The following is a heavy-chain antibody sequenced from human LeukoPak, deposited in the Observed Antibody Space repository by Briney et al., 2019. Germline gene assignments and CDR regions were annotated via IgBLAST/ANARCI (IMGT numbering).Heavy chain of an antibody. CDR2: ISSSGSTI. J-gene: IGHJ6*03. D-gene: IGHD2-21*02. Sequence: GGSLRLSCAASGFTFSNAWMSWVRQAPGKGLEWVSYISSSGSTIYYADSVKGRFTISRDNAKNSLYLQMNSLRAEDTAVYYCASWGPVVVTAVGGDYMDVWGKGTTVTISS. CDR3: ASWGPVVVTAVGGDYMDV. V-gene: IGHV3-11*04. CDR1: GFTFSNAW.